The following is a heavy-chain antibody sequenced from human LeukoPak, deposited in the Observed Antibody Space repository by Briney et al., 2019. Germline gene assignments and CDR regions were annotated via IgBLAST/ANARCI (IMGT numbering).Heavy chain of an antibody. CDR1: GFTFSSYS. J-gene: IGHJ6*03. CDR3: ARAGSGYDSTSHYFYYMDV. Sequence: GGSLRLSCAASGFTFSSYSMNWVRQAPGKGLEWVSYISSSSSSIKYADSVKGRFTISRDNAKKSLNLQMNSLRAEDTAVYYCARAGSGYDSTSHYFYYMDVWGKGTTVTVSS. D-gene: IGHD5-12*01. V-gene: IGHV3-48*04. CDR2: ISSSSSSI.